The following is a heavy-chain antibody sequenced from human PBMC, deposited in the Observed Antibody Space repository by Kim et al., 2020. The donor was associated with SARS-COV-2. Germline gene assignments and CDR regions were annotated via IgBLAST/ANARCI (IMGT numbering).Heavy chain of an antibody. D-gene: IGHD3-16*01. CDR3: AKSEGRITSQTGTDYGRDV. J-gene: IGHJ6*02. V-gene: IGHV3-23*01. CDR2: ISGSGGST. CDR1: GLTFSGYA. Sequence: GGSLRLSCAASGLTFSGYAMTWVRQAPGKGLEWVSSISGSGGSTHYADSVKGRFTISRDNYKNTLFLQMNSLRAEDTAVYYCAKSEGRITSQTGTDYGRDVCGQGTTVTVSS.